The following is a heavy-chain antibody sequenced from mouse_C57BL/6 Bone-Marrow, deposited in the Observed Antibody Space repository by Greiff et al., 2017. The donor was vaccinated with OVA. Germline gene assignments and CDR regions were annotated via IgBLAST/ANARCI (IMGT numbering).Heavy chain of an antibody. Sequence: QVQLQQPGAELVMPGASVKLSCKASGYTFTSYWMHWVKQRPGQGLEWIGEIDPSDSYTNYNQKFKGKSTLTVDKSSSTAYMQLSSLTSEDSAVYYCAREGDLLRYYFAYWGQGTTLTVSS. V-gene: IGHV1-69*01. D-gene: IGHD1-1*01. CDR1: GYTFTSYW. CDR2: IDPSDSYT. CDR3: AREGDLLRYYFAY. J-gene: IGHJ2*01.